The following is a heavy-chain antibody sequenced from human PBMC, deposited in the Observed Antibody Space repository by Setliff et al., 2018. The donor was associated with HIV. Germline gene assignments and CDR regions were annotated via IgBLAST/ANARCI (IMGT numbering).Heavy chain of an antibody. D-gene: IGHD2-15*01. Sequence: PSETLSLTCAVSGYSISSGHYWGWIRQPPGKGLEWIGSIYHSGSTYYNPSLKSRVTISVDTSKNQFSLKLSSVTAADTAVYYCARSGCSGGSCYSFDPWGQGTLVTVSS. V-gene: IGHV4-38-2*01. CDR3: ARSGCSGGSCYSFDP. J-gene: IGHJ5*02. CDR2: IYHSGST. CDR1: GYSISSGHY.